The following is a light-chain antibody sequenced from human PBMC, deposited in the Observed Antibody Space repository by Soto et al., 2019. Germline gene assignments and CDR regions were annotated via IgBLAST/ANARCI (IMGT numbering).Light chain of an antibody. CDR1: SSDVGGFNY. CDR3: SSYTSTSTFV. J-gene: IGLJ1*01. V-gene: IGLV2-14*01. CDR2: EVN. Sequence: QSALTQPASVSGSPGQSITISCTGTSSDVGGFNYVSWYQQHPGKAPKLLIYEVNNRPSGFSNRFSGSKSGSTAYLTISGLQAEDDADYFCSSYTSTSTFVFGTGTKVTVL.